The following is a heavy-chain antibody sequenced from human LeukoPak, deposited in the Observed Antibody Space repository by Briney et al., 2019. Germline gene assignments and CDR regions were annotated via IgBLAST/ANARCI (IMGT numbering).Heavy chain of an antibody. D-gene: IGHD2-2*01. V-gene: IGHV3-48*01. CDR2: IGISSGNT. J-gene: IGHJ4*02. Sequence: GGSLRLFCAASGFTFSHYSMNWVRQAPGKGLEWISYIGISSGNTKYADSVKGRFTISGDKAKNSVYLQMNSLRVEDTAVYYCARDTKYAFDNWGQGTLVTVSS. CDR3: ARDTKYAFDN. CDR1: GFTFSHYS.